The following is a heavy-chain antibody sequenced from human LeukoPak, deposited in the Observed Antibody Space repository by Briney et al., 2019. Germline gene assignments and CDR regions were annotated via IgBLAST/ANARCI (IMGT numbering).Heavy chain of an antibody. CDR2: IYYSGST. Sequence: TLSLTCTVSGGSISSGDYYWSWIRQPPGKGLEWIGYIYYSGSTYYNPSLKSRVTISVDTSKNQFSLKLSSVTAADTAVYYCASSIAARWFDPWGQGTLVTVSS. CDR1: GGSISSGDYY. J-gene: IGHJ5*02. V-gene: IGHV4-30-4*08. D-gene: IGHD6-6*01. CDR3: ASSIAARWFDP.